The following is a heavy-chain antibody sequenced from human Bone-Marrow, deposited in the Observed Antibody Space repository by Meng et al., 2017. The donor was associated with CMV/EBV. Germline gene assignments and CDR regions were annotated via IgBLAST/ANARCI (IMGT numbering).Heavy chain of an antibody. D-gene: IGHD2-2*01. CDR2: IYPGDSDT. Sequence: GESLKISCKGSGYSFTSYWIGWVRQMPGKGLEWMGIIYPGDSDTRYSPSFQGQVTISADKSISTAYLQWSSLKASDTAMYYCARAPAGIVVVPAAPTRWAFDIWGQWKMVNV. J-gene: IGHJ3*02. V-gene: IGHV5-51*01. CDR3: ARAPAGIVVVPAAPTRWAFDI. CDR1: GYSFTSYW.